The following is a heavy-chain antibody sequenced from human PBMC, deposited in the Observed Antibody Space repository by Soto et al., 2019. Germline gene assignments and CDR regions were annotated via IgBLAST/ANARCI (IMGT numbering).Heavy chain of an antibody. CDR1: GDSISSGDHY. CDR3: ARGAYSDSSSYFDY. D-gene: IGHD6-6*01. J-gene: IGHJ4*02. CDR2: IYYSGTT. Sequence: QVQLQESGPGLVKPSQTLSLTCTVSGDSISSGDHYWSWIRQPPGKRLEWIGYIYYSGTTYSRPSLQNRVTISVDTSKNQFSLKLNSVTAADTAVYYCARGAYSDSSSYFDYWGQGTLVPVSS. V-gene: IGHV4-30-4*01.